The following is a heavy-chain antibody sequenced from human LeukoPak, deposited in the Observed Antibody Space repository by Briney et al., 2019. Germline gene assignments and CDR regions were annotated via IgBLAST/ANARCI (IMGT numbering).Heavy chain of an antibody. D-gene: IGHD6-13*01. CDR3: VKDRWVDH. CDR1: GFIFSPYA. V-gene: IGHV3-64D*06. Sequence: GGSLRLSCSASGFIFSPYAMHWVRQAPGKGLEYVSSISSEGKTTYYADSVEGRFTISRDNSKNTLYLQMSSLRPEDTAVYYCVKDRWVDHWGQGTLVTFSS. CDR2: ISSEGKTT. J-gene: IGHJ4*02.